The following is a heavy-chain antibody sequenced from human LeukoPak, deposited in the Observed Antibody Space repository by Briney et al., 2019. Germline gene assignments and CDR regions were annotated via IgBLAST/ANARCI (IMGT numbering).Heavy chain of an antibody. D-gene: IGHD2-2*01. J-gene: IGHJ6*02. V-gene: IGHV4-31*03. CDR1: GGSISSGGYY. CDR3: ARDLIVVVPAATYYYGMDV. Sequence: SQTLSLTCTVSGGSISSGGYYWSWIRQHPGKGLEWIGYIYYSGSTYYNPSLKSRVTISVDTSKNQFSLKLSSVTAADTAVYCCARDLIVVVPAATYYYGMDVWGQGTTVTVSS. CDR2: IYYSGST.